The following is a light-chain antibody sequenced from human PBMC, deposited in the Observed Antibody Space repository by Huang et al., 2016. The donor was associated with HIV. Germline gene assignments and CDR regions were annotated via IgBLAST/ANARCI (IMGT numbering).Light chain of an antibody. Sequence: DIQMTQSPSSLSASVGDRVTITCRESQKINSYLNWYQKKPGKAPKVLIYGASILQSGVPARFSGSGSGTDFTLTISSLQPDDFATYYCQQSDNIPPTFGQGTRV. CDR1: QKINSY. CDR2: GAS. V-gene: IGKV1-39*01. CDR3: QQSDNIPPT. J-gene: IGKJ1*01.